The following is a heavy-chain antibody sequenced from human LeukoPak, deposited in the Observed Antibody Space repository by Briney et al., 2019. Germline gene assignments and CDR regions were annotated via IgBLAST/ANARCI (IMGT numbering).Heavy chain of an antibody. V-gene: IGHV3-23*01. D-gene: IGHD2-2*01. CDR3: AKSGSSSRDWFDP. CDR2: VTGDGRTT. CDR1: GFTVTSNY. Sequence: GGSLRLSCAASGFTVTSNYMSWVRQAPGKGLEWVSIVTGDGRTTDYADSVRGRFTISRDNSKNNLHLQMNSLRAEDTAVYYCAKSGSSSRDWFDPWGQGTLVTVSS. J-gene: IGHJ5*02.